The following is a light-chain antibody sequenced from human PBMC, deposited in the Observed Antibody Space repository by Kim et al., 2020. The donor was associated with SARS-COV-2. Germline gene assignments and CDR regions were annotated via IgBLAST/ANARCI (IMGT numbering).Light chain of an antibody. J-gene: IGLJ2*01. Sequence: QSALTQPASVSGSPGQSVTISCTGTDLDIGDNYYVSWYQLHPGRVPKLIIYDVSERPSGVSDRFSGSKSGNTASLTISDLQADDESDYYCGSYTFRASLIFGGGTQLTVL. V-gene: IGLV2-14*03. CDR3: GSYTFRASLI. CDR1: DLDIGDNYY. CDR2: DVS.